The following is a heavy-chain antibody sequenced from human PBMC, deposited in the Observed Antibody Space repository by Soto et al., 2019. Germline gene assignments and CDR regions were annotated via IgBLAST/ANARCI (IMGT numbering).Heavy chain of an antibody. CDR3: TTDRGYSSLYYYYYGMDV. Sequence: GGSLRLSCAASGFTFSNAWMNWVRQAPGKGLEWVGRIKSKTDGGTTDYAAPVKGRFTISRDDSKNTLYLQMNSLKTEDTAVYYCTTDRGYSSLYYYYYGMDVWGQGTTVTVSS. V-gene: IGHV3-15*07. D-gene: IGHD6-13*01. CDR1: GFTFSNAW. CDR2: IKSKTDGGTT. J-gene: IGHJ6*02.